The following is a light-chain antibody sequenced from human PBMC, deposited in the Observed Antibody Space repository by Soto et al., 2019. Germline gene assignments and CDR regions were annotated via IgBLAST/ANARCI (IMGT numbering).Light chain of an antibody. J-gene: IGLJ3*02. CDR2: TNN. CDR3: AAWDDRLNGRV. CDR1: SSNIVSNA. V-gene: IGLV1-44*01. Sequence: QSVLTQPPSASGTPGQRVTISCSGSSSNIVSNAVNWYQQLPGTAPKLLIYTNNQRPSGVPDRFSGSKSGTSASLAISGLQSEDEADYYCAAWDDRLNGRVFGGGTKVTVL.